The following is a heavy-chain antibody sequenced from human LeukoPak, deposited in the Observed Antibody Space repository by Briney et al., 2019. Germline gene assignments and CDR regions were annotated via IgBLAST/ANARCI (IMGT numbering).Heavy chain of an antibody. CDR3: ARYLCPRPYYLLPHI. Sequence: SETLSLTCTVSGGSISSSSYYWGWIRQPPGKGLEWIGSIYYSGSTTYNPSLKSRVTISIDTSTNPFSLKLSSVAAADTAVYYCARYLCPRPYYLLPHIRGQGTLVTASS. CDR1: GGSISSSSYY. J-gene: IGHJ4*02. CDR2: IYYSGST. D-gene: IGHD3-10*01. V-gene: IGHV4-39*07.